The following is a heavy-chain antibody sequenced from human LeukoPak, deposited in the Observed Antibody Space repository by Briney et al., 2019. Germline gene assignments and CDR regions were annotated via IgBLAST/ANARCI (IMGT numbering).Heavy chain of an antibody. Sequence: PGGSLRLSCVTSGFTFSNYWMHWVRQVPGKGLVWVSRIKGDGSSTRNADSVKGRFTISRDNAKNTLYLQMNSLRAEDTAIYYCVKHRGYAGTWVLDSWGQGTLVTVSS. D-gene: IGHD2-15*01. CDR1: GFTFSNYW. CDR2: IKGDGSST. J-gene: IGHJ4*02. V-gene: IGHV3-74*01. CDR3: VKHRGYAGTWVLDS.